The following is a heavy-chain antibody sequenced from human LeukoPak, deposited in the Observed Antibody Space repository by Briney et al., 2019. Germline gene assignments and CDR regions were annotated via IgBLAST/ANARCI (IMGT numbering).Heavy chain of an antibody. CDR3: ARQLAQAGGRAFDI. D-gene: IGHD3-16*01. Sequence: KSSETLSLTCTVSGDPVSSGDFYWSWIRQSPGRGLQWIAYTHHTGSSNYSPSLRSRVTISMDTSKNQFSLNLNSVIAADTAVYYCARQLAQAGGRAFDIWGQGTKVTVSS. V-gene: IGHV4-61*08. CDR1: GDPVSSGDFY. CDR2: THHTGSS. J-gene: IGHJ3*02.